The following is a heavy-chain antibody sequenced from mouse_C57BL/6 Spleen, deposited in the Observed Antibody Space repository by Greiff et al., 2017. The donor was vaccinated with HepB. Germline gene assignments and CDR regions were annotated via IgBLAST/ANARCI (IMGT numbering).Heavy chain of an antibody. CDR1: GFTFNDYH. V-gene: IGHV7-4*01. Sequence: EVQLMESGGGLVQPGASLRLSCAASGFTFNDYHMSWVRQPPGKAPEWLALIRNKANGYATEYTASVKGRFTISRDNSQNILYLQMNTQRAEDRATYYCVKAVSSGSSYTWFAYWGQGTLVTVSA. J-gene: IGHJ3*01. D-gene: IGHD1-1*01. CDR3: VKAVSSGSSYTWFAY. CDR2: IRNKANGYAT.